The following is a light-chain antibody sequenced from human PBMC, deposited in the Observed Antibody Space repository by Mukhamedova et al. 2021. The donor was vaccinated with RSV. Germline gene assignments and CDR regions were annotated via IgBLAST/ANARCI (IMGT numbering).Light chain of an antibody. Sequence: GGNNIGSKSVHWYQQKPGQAPVLVIYYDSDRPSGIPERLSGSNSGNTATLTISRVEAGDEADYYCQVWDSSSDHVVFGGGTKLTVL. CDR2: YDS. CDR3: QVWDSSSDHVV. CDR1: NIGSKS. V-gene: IGLV3-21*01. J-gene: IGLJ2*01.